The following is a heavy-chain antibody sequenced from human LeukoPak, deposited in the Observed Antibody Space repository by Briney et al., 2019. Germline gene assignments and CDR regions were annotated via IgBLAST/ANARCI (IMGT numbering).Heavy chain of an antibody. CDR3: VRDLTGGSGD. Sequence: ASVKVSCKASGYTFTDYYMHWVRQAPGQTFEWLTWINPKSGDTHYTQKFQGRVTVTTDTSITSVYMELSGLQSDDTAVYYCVRDLTGGSGDWGQGTLVTVSS. D-gene: IGHD6-19*01. V-gene: IGHV1-2*02. CDR2: INPKSGDT. J-gene: IGHJ4*02. CDR1: GYTFTDYY.